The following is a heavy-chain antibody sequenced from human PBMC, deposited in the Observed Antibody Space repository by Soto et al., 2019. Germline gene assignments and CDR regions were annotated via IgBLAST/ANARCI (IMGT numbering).Heavy chain of an antibody. CDR2: ITNSGGST. J-gene: IGHJ4*02. CDR1: GFTFTNYA. D-gene: IGHD6-19*01. CDR3: AKDPLAVAGLDY. V-gene: IGHV3-23*01. Sequence: GGSLRLSCAASGFTFTNYAMSWVRQAPGKGLEWVSSITNSGGSTHYADSVKGRFTSSRDNSKNTLYLQMNSLRAEDTAVYFCAKDPLAVAGLDYWGQGTLVTVSS.